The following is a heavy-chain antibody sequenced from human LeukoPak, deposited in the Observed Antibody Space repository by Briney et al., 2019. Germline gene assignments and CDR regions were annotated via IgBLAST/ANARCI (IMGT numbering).Heavy chain of an antibody. CDR2: IYSGGST. Sequence: GGSLRLSCAASGFTVSSNYMSWVRQAPGKGLEWVSVIYSGGSTYYADSVKGRFTISRDNAKNSLYLQMNSLRAEDTAVYYCARDRDYCSSTSCYGDGDYFDYWGQGTLVTVSS. CDR3: ARDRDYCSSTSCYGDGDYFDY. V-gene: IGHV3-66*01. J-gene: IGHJ4*02. CDR1: GFTVSSNY. D-gene: IGHD2-2*01.